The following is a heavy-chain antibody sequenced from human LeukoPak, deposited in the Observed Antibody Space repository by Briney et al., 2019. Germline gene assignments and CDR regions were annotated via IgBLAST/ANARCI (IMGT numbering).Heavy chain of an antibody. CDR3: ARVGCGGDCYPAHDAFDI. V-gene: IGHV3-23*01. CDR2: ISGSVGST. J-gene: IGHJ3*02. D-gene: IGHD2-21*02. Sequence: GGSLRLSCAASGFTFSTYPMSWVRQAPGKGLEWVSAISGSVGSTSYADSVKGRFTISRDNSKNTLYLQMNSLRAEDTAVYYCARVGCGGDCYPAHDAFDIWGQGTMVTVSS. CDR1: GFTFSTYP.